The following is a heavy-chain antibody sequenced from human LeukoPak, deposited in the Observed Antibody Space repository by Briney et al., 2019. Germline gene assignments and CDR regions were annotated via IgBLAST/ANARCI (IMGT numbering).Heavy chain of an antibody. Sequence: QPGGSLRLSCAASGFTFSSHGMPWVRQAPGKGLEWVAIIWYDGSKRYYADSVKGRFTISRDDSKSTVYLQMNSLRAEDTAVYYCARVRGTAFDIWGQGTMVTVAS. CDR3: ARVRGTAFDI. CDR2: IWYDGSKR. CDR1: GFTFSSHG. V-gene: IGHV3-33*01. D-gene: IGHD1-1*01. J-gene: IGHJ3*02.